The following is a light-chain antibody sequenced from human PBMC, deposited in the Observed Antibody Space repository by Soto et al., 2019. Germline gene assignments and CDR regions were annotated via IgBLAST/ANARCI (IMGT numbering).Light chain of an antibody. Sequence: EIVLTQSPATLSLSPGESATLSCRASQSVNTFLAWYQQKRGQPPRLLIYDASNRASGTPARFSGSGSGTDFTLTISSLEPEDFATFYCQQRRNWPLTFGGGTKVEIK. CDR2: DAS. CDR1: QSVNTF. V-gene: IGKV3-11*01. J-gene: IGKJ4*01. CDR3: QQRRNWPLT.